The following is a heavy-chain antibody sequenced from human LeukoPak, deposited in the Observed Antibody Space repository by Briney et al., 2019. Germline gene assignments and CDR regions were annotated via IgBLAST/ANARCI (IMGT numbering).Heavy chain of an antibody. J-gene: IGHJ3*02. Sequence: SETMSLTCTASGGSISSYYWSWIRQPPGKGLEWIGYIYYSGSTNYNPSLKSRVTISVDTSKNQFSLKLSSVTAADTAVYYCARGDDAFDIWGQGTMVTVSS. CDR1: GGSISSYY. CDR3: ARGDDAFDI. V-gene: IGHV4-59*01. CDR2: IYYSGST.